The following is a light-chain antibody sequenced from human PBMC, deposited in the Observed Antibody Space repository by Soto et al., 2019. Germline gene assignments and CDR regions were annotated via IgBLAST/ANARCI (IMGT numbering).Light chain of an antibody. V-gene: IGKV1-27*01. CDR2: GAS. Sequence: DIPMTQSPSSLSASVRDRVTITCRASQGISNYLAWYQQKPGKVPKLLIYGASTLQSGVPSRFSGSGSGTDFTLTISSLQPEDVATYYCQKYDSVPFTFGPGTKVDLK. CDR3: QKYDSVPFT. J-gene: IGKJ3*01. CDR1: QGISNY.